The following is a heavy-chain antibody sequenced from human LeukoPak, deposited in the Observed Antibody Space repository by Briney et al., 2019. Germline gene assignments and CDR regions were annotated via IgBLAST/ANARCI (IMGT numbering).Heavy chain of an antibody. J-gene: IGHJ5*02. CDR3: ARERQAAIEDWFDP. CDR2: INTNSGGT. V-gene: IGHV1-2*02. D-gene: IGHD2-2*02. Sequence: ASVKVSCKASGYTFTGYYMHWVRQAPGQGLEWMGWINTNSGGTNYAQKFQGRVTMTRDTSISTAYMELSRLRSDDTAVYYCARERQAAIEDWFDPWGQGTLVTVSS. CDR1: GYTFTGYY.